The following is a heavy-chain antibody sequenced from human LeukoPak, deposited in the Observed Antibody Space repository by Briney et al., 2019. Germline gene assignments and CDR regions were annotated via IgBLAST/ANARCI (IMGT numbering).Heavy chain of an antibody. J-gene: IGHJ4*02. CDR1: GFTFRSYV. CDR2: LNTDGAWI. V-gene: IGHV3-23*01. Sequence: PGGSLRLSCAASGFTFRSYVMSWVRLAPGKGLEWVSGLNTDGAWIYYADSVKGRFTISRDNSGNTLYLQMNSLRVEDTAIYYCAKSTAPCSRGSCYSALESWGQGTLVTVSS. D-gene: IGHD2-15*01. CDR3: AKSTAPCSRGSCYSALES.